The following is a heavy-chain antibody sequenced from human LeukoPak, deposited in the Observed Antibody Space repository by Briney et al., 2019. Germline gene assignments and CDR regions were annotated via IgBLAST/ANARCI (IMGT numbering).Heavy chain of an antibody. CDR1: GFSLSNARMG. J-gene: IGHJ5*02. D-gene: IGHD2-21*02. Sequence: SGPTLVNPTDTLTLTCTVSGFSLSNARMGVSWIRQPPGKALEWLAHIFSNDEKSYSTSLKSRLTIYKDTSKSQVVLTMTNMDPVDTATYYCARIQRYCGGDCLYWFDPWGQGTLVTVSS. V-gene: IGHV2-26*01. CDR2: IFSNDEK. CDR3: ARIQRYCGGDCLYWFDP.